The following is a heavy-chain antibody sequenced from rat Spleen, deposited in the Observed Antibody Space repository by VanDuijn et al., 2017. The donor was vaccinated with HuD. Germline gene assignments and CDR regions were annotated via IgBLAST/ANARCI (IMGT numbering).Heavy chain of an antibody. CDR1: GFPLTSYG. J-gene: IGHJ2*01. CDR3: TRDPITTRDYFDY. CDR2: ISSGGST. Sequence: QVQLKESGPGLVQPSQTLSLTCTVSGFPLTSYGVSWVRQPPGKRLEWIAAISSGGSTYYNSALKSRLNINRDTSKSQVFLKMNSLQTEDTAIYFCTRDPITTRDYFDYWGQGVMVTVSS. V-gene: IGHV2S8*01. D-gene: IGHD1-1*01.